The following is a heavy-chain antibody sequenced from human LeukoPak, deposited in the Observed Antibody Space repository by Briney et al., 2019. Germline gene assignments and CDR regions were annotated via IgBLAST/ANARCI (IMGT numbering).Heavy chain of an antibody. CDR2: IKSKSDGGTA. CDR1: GFTYINAW. V-gene: IGHV3-15*01. CDR3: TTSHYYASGSYDY. Sequence: NPGGSLRLSCAASGFTYINAWMSWVRQAPGKGLEWVGLIKSKSDGGTADYAAPVKGRFTISRDDSRNTLYLQMNSLQTEDTGIYYCTTSHYYASGSYDYWGQGSLVTVSS. D-gene: IGHD3-10*01. J-gene: IGHJ4*02.